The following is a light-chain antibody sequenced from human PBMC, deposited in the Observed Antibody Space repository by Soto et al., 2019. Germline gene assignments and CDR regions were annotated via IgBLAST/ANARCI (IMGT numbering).Light chain of an antibody. CDR1: SSDVGGYNY. CDR2: EVN. Sequence: QSVLTQPPSVSGSPGQSVTISCTGTSSDVGGYNYVSWYQHHPGKVPKVMIYEVNKRPAGVPDRFSGSKSGNTASLTVSGLQAEDEADYYCASSAGYFYVFGTGTKVTVL. J-gene: IGLJ1*01. CDR3: ASSAGYFYV. V-gene: IGLV2-8*01.